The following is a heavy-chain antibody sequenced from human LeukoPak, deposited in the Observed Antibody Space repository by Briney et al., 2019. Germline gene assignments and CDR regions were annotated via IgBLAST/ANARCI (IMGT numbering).Heavy chain of an antibody. CDR3: AREIVTSTSFEY. D-gene: IGHD5-12*01. CDR1: GFTFSSYS. J-gene: IGHJ4*02. V-gene: IGHV3-21*01. CDR2: STSSSGYI. Sequence: GGSLRLSCAASGFTFSSYSMNWVRLAPGKGLEWVSSSTSSSGYIYYADSVKGRFTISRDNAKKSLYPQMNSLRAEDTAVYYCAREIVTSTSFEYWGQGTLVAVSS.